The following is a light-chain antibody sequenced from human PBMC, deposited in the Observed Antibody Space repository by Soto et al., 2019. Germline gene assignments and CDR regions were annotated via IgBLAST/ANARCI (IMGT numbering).Light chain of an antibody. Sequence: IQMTQSPSSLSASVGDRVTITCRASQTIDKYLNWYQYIPGRAPKLLIYGASSLQSGVPTRFSGSGGGTYFTLTISSLQHEDFATYYCQQSYSSPGTFGRGTRVE. J-gene: IGKJ1*01. CDR3: QQSYSSPGT. V-gene: IGKV1-39*01. CDR2: GAS. CDR1: QTIDKY.